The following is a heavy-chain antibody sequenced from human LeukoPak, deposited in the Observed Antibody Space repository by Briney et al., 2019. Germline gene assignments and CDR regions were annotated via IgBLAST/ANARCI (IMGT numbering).Heavy chain of an antibody. CDR2: IVVGSGNT. Sequence: SVKVSCKASGFTFTSSAVQWVRQARGQRLEWIGWIVVGSGNTNYAQKFRERVTITRDMSTSTAYMELSSLRSEDTAVYYCAAEVGEDIAVTGFDYWGQGTLVTVSS. J-gene: IGHJ4*02. CDR1: GFTFTSSA. V-gene: IGHV1-58*01. D-gene: IGHD6-19*01. CDR3: AAEVGEDIAVTGFDY.